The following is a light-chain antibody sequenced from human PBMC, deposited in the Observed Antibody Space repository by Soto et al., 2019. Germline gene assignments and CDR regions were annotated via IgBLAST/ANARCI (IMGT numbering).Light chain of an antibody. CDR3: QHRRT. CDR1: QTVSSY. CDR2: TAS. J-gene: IGKJ1*01. Sequence: EIVLTQSPATLSLSPGERATLSCRASQTVSSYLAWYQQKPGQAPRLLIYTASNRATGIPARFSGSGSGTDFTLTISSLEPEDFAVYYCQHRRTFGQGTKVEIK. V-gene: IGKV3-11*01.